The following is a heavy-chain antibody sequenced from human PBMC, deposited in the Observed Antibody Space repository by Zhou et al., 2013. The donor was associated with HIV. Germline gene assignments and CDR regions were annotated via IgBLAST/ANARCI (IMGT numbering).Heavy chain of an antibody. V-gene: IGHV4-61*09. Sequence: QVQLQESGPGLVKSSQTLSLTCSVSGDSISGGSYYWSWIRQPAGKGLEWIGHIYTSGGSKYNPSLKSRLTISLDTSKNQFSLKLSSVAAADTAVYYCARGDFWSGYPYYYYMDVWGKGTTVTVSS. CDR1: GDSISGGSYY. J-gene: IGHJ6*03. D-gene: IGHD3-3*01. CDR2: IYTSGGS. CDR3: ARGDFWSGYPYYYYMDV.